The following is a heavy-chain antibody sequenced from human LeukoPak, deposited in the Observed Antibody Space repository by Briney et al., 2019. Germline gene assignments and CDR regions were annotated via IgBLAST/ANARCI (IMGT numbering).Heavy chain of an antibody. CDR1: GYTFTGYY. D-gene: IGHD3-9*01. J-gene: IGHJ6*03. V-gene: IGHV1-18*04. CDR3: ASLTSGPGYASNYYYMDV. CDR2: ISAYNGNT. Sequence: ASVKVSCKTSGYTFTGYYVHWVRQAPGQGLEWMGWISAYNGNTNYAQKLQGRVTMTTDTSTSTAYMELRSLRSDDTAVYYCASLTSGPGYASNYYYMDVWGKGTTVTVSS.